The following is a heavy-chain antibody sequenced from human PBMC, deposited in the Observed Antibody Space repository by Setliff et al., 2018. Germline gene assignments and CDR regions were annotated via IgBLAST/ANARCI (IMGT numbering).Heavy chain of an antibody. CDR3: ARLALTGYDTSGYYYALDYYYYMDV. Sequence: GGSLRLSCAASGFTFNSFYMNWVRQAPGKGLEWISSISHKGDIVYPADSVRGRFTTSRDNAKNSLFLQMRNLRDEDTAVYYCARLALTGYDTSGYYYALDYYYYMDVWGKGTTVTVSS. CDR2: ISHKGDIV. CDR1: GFTFNSFY. D-gene: IGHD3-22*01. V-gene: IGHV3-48*02. J-gene: IGHJ6*03.